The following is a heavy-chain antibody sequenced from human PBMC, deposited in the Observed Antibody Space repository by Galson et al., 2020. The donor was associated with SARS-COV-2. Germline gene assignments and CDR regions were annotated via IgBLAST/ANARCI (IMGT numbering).Heavy chain of an antibody. J-gene: IGHJ6*02. D-gene: IGHD4-4*01. CDR1: GGSISSGSYY. CDR3: ARGPKSGPLRPAERLQSFNYGMDV. V-gene: IGHV4-61*02. Sequence: ETSETLSLTCTVSGGSISSGSYYWSWIRQPAGKGLEWIGRIYTSGSTNYNPSLKSRVTISVDTSKNQFSLKLSSVTAADTAVYYCARGPKSGPLRPAERLQSFNYGMDVWGQGTTVTVSS. CDR2: IYTSGST.